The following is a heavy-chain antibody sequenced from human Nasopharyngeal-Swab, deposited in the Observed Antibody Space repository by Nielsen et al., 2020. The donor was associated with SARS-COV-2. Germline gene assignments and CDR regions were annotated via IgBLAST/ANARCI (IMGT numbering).Heavy chain of an antibody. V-gene: IGHV3-9*01. J-gene: IGHJ3*02. CDR3: AGAAGSYEGVYAFDI. D-gene: IGHD1-26*01. Sequence: SLKISCAASGFTFSSYDMHWVRQALGKGLEWVSGISWNSGSIGYADSVKGRFTISRDNAKNSLYLQMNSLRAEDTALYYCAGAAGSYEGVYAFDIWGQGTMVTVSS. CDR2: ISWNSGSI. CDR1: GFTFSSYD.